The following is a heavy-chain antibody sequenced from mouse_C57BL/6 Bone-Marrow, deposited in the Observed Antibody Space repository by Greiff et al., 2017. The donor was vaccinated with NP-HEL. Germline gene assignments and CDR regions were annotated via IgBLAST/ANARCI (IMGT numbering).Heavy chain of an antibody. CDR2: IDPSDSYT. CDR1: GYTFTSYW. D-gene: IGHD2-4*01. CDR3: ARKVYYDYLYYAMDY. J-gene: IGHJ4*01. V-gene: IGHV1-50*01. Sequence: QVQLQQPGAELVKPGASVKLSCKASGYTFTSYWMQWVKQRPGQGLEWIGEIDPSDSYTNYTQKFKGKATLTVDTSSSTAYMQLSSLTSEDSAVYYCARKVYYDYLYYAMDYWGQGTSVTVSS.